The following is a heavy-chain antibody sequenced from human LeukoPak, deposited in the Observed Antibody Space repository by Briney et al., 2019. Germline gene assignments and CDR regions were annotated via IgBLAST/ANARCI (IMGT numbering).Heavy chain of an antibody. V-gene: IGHV3-23*01. CDR1: GFTFSSYA. CDR3: AKRGGSGSDRRAFDY. Sequence: GGSLRLSCAASGFTFSSYAMSWVRQGPGKGLEWVSAISGSGERTYYADSVKGRFTISRDNSNNALYLQMSGLRAEDTAVYYCAKRGGSGSDRRAFDYWGQGTLVTVSS. J-gene: IGHJ4*02. D-gene: IGHD5-12*01. CDR2: ISGSGERT.